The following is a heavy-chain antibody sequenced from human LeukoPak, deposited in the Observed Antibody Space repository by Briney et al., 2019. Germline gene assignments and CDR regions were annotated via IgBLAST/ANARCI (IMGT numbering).Heavy chain of an antibody. CDR1: GFTFDEYA. Sequence: GGFLRLSCAASGFTFDEYAMHWVRQAPGKGLEWVSGISWNSGSKGYAGSVKGRFTISRDNAKNSLYLQMNSLRSEDTALYYCAKDNIRIVVAGTIDYWGQGTLVTVSS. D-gene: IGHD6-19*01. J-gene: IGHJ4*02. V-gene: IGHV3-9*01. CDR2: ISWNSGSK. CDR3: AKDNIRIVVAGTIDY.